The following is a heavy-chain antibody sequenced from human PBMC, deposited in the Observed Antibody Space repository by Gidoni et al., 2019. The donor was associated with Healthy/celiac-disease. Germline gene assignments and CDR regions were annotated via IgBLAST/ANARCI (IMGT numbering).Heavy chain of an antibody. V-gene: IGHV4-31*03. CDR1: GGSISSGGYS. D-gene: IGHD3-16*01. CDR2: IYYSGST. J-gene: IGHJ6*02. CDR3: ARVAGGRNQAYYYYYGMDV. Sequence: QVQLQESGPGLVKPSQTLSLTCTVSGGSISSGGYSWSWIRQHPGKGLEWIGYIYYSGSTYYNPSLKSRVTISVDTSKNQFSLKLSSVTAADTAVYYCARVAGGRNQAYYYYYGMDVWGQGTTVTVSS.